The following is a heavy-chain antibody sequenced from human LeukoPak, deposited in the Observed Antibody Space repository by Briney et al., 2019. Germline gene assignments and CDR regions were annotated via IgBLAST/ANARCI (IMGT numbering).Heavy chain of an antibody. J-gene: IGHJ4*02. Sequence: PAETLSLTCTVSGGSINSSTYYWGWIRQHPGKGLEWVVLIYYSGITYYNPSLKSRIAISLDTSKNQFPLMLTSVTAADTAVYYCAGWSFAGGDHVFDYWGQGTLVTVSS. CDR1: GGSINSSTYY. D-gene: IGHD2-21*01. CDR3: AGWSFAGGDHVFDY. V-gene: IGHV4-31*03. CDR2: IYYSGIT.